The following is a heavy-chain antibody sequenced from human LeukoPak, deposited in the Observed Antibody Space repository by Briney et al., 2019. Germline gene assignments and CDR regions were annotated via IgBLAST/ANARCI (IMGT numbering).Heavy chain of an antibody. D-gene: IGHD4-23*01. Sequence: GGSLRLSCAASGFTFSSYWMDWVRQAPGKGLVWVSRIKSDGSSIMYADSVKGRFTISRDNAKSTLYLQMNSLRAEDTAVYYCARELDFGGYSNFDYWGQGTLVTVSS. J-gene: IGHJ4*02. CDR2: IKSDGSSI. CDR1: GFTFSSYW. CDR3: ARELDFGGYSNFDY. V-gene: IGHV3-74*03.